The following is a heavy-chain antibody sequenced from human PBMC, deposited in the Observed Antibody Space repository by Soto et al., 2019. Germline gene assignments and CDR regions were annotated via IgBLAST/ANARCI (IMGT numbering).Heavy chain of an antibody. CDR1: GGSVSSGSYY. J-gene: IGHJ5*02. V-gene: IGHV4-31*03. D-gene: IGHD3-10*01. Sequence: PSETLSLTCTVSGGSVSSGSYYWSWIRQPPGKGLEWIGYIYYSGSTYYNPSLKSRVTISVDTSKNQFSLKLSSVTAADTAVYYCARGSMTRYYGSGTKTFDPWGQGTLVTVSS. CDR2: IYYSGST. CDR3: ARGSMTRYYGSGTKTFDP.